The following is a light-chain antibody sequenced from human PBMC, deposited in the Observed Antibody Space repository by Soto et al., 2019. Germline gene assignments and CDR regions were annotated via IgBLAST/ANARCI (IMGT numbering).Light chain of an antibody. CDR2: DAS. J-gene: IGKJ1*01. V-gene: IGKV3-20*01. CDR1: QSVSSSS. Sequence: EMVLTQSPGTLSLSPGERATLSCRSSQSVSSSSLAWYQQKPGQAPRLLIYDASNRATGIPARFSGSGSGTDFTLTISSLEPEDFAVYYCQQYGSSPITFGQGTKVDIK. CDR3: QQYGSSPIT.